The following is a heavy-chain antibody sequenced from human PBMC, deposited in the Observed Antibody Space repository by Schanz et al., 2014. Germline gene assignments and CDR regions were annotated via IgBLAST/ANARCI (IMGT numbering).Heavy chain of an antibody. D-gene: IGHD3-22*01. Sequence: EVQLVESGGGLVQPGKSLRLSCAASGFTFSTYSMNWVRQAPGKGLEWVSYISSSSTTIYYADSVKGRFTISRDNAKNSLYLQMNSLRDEDTAVYYCAKDLPSDYYIAYWGQGTLVTVSS. CDR2: ISSSSTTI. CDR1: GFTFSTYS. CDR3: AKDLPSDYYIAY. J-gene: IGHJ4*02. V-gene: IGHV3-48*02.